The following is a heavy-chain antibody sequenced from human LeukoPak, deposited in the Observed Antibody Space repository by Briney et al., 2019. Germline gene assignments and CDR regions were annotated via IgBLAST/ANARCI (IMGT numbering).Heavy chain of an antibody. CDR2: INHSGST. CDR3: AGKLATVTTYYYYYYMDV. V-gene: IGHV4-34*01. D-gene: IGHD4-17*01. CDR1: GGSFSGYY. J-gene: IGHJ6*03. Sequence: PSETLSLTCAVYGGSFSGYYWSWIRQPPGKGLEWIGEINHSGSTNYNPSLKSRVTISVDTSKNQFSLKLSSVTAADTAVYYCAGKLATVTTYYYYYYMDVWGKGTTVTVSS.